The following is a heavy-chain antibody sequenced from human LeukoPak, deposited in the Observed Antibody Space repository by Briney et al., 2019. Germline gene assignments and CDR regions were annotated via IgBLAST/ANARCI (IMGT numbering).Heavy chain of an antibody. CDR2: IGTAGAT. D-gene: IGHD3-10*01. V-gene: IGHV3-13*01. Sequence: GGSLRLSCAASGFAFSMYDMLWVRQLTGKGPEWVSLIGTAGATFYSSSVKGRFTVSRENVKNSLYLQMDSLRAGDTAVYYCARGRGYYFDYWGQGTLVTVSS. CDR3: ARGRGYYFDY. J-gene: IGHJ4*02. CDR1: GFAFSMYD.